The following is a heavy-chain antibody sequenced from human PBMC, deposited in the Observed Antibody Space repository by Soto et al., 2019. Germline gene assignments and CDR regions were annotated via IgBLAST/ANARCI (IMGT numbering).Heavy chain of an antibody. Sequence: EVQLVESGGGVVRTGGSLRLSCAASGFTFDDYGLNWVRQAPGKGLEWVSGINWNGGSTTYADSVKGRFTISRDNAKNSLYLQMNSLRAEDTALYYCARGSGTYDYWGQGTLVTVSS. CDR1: GFTFDDYG. V-gene: IGHV3-20*04. CDR3: ARGSGTYDY. D-gene: IGHD1-26*01. CDR2: INWNGGST. J-gene: IGHJ4*02.